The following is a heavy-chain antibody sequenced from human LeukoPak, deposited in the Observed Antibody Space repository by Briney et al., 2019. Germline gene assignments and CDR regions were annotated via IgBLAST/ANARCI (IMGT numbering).Heavy chain of an antibody. J-gene: IGHJ4*02. CDR3: ARGLHLWVGLFDY. V-gene: IGHV3-20*04. D-gene: IGHD3-3*02. Sequence: SGGSLRLSCAASGFTFDDYGMSWVRQAPGKGLEWVSGINWNGGSTGYADSVKGRFTISRDNAKNSLYLQMNSLRAEDTAVYYCARGLHLWVGLFDYWGQGTLVTVSS. CDR1: GFTFDDYG. CDR2: INWNGGST.